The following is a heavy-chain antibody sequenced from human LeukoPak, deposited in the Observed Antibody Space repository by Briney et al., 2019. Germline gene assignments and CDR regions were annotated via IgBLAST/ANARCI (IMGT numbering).Heavy chain of an antibody. CDR3: TTTSRKAPIDS. V-gene: IGHV4-59*01. Sequence: SETLSLTCTVSGGSLSPYFWTWIRQPPGKGLEWIGYIHYTGSTNYNPSLQSRVTMSADTSKNQFSLKLTSVTAADTAVYYCTTTSRKAPIDSWGQGTLVTVSS. CDR1: GGSLSPYF. J-gene: IGHJ4*02. CDR2: IHYTGST.